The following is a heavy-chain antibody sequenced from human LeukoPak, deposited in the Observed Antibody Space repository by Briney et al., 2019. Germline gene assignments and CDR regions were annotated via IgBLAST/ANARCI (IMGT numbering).Heavy chain of an antibody. Sequence: SETLSLTCAVYGGSFSGYYWSWIRQPPGKGLEWIGEINHSGSTNYNPSLKSRVTISVDTSKNQLSLKLSSVTAADTAVYYCARGRIAAQPNHWYFDLWGRGTLVTVSS. V-gene: IGHV4-34*01. D-gene: IGHD6-13*01. J-gene: IGHJ2*01. CDR3: ARGRIAAQPNHWYFDL. CDR1: GGSFSGYY. CDR2: INHSGST.